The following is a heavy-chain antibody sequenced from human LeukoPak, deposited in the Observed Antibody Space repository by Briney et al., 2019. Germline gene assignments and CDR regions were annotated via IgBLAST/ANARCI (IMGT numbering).Heavy chain of an antibody. CDR3: ARNGLGEWELLHV. D-gene: IGHD1-26*01. Sequence: GGSLRLSCAASGFTFSRYWMHWVRQVPGKGLVWVSRINRDGSIISCADSVRGRFTISRDNAKNTLYLQMNGLRAEDTAAYYCARNGLGEWELLHVWGQGTLVTVSS. J-gene: IGHJ4*02. V-gene: IGHV3-74*01. CDR1: GFTFSRYW. CDR2: INRDGSII.